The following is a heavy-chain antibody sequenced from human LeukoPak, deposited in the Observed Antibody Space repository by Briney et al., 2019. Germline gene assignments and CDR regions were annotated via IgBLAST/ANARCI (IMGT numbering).Heavy chain of an antibody. CDR1: GFTLSSYS. Sequence: GGSLTLSCAASGFTLSSYSMNWVRQSPGKGLEWVSSISSSSSYIYYADSVKGRFTISRDNAKNSLYLQMNSLRAEDTAVYYCAKGSYSSGWYESDYWGQGTLVTVSS. D-gene: IGHD6-19*01. CDR2: ISSSSSYI. V-gene: IGHV3-21*04. CDR3: AKGSYSSGWYESDY. J-gene: IGHJ4*02.